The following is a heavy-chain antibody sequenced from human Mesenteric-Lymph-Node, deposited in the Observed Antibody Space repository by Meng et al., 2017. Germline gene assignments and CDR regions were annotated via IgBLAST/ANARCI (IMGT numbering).Heavy chain of an antibody. CDR1: GFTFSSYS. CDR2: ISSSSSYI. CDR3: ARDPGGEAAIGL. V-gene: IGHV3-21*01. D-gene: IGHD2-2*01. J-gene: IGHJ2*01. Sequence: EVQLVESGGGLVKPGGSLRLSCAASGFTFSSYSMNCVRQAPGKGLEWVSSISSSSSYIYYADSVKGRFTISRDNAKNSLYLQMNSLRAEDTALYYCARDPGGEAAIGLWGRGTLVTVSS.